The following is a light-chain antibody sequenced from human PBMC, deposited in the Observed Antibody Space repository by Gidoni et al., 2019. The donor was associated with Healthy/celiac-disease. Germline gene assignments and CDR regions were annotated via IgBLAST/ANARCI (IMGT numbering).Light chain of an antibody. V-gene: IGKV3-15*01. J-gene: IGKJ3*01. CDR3: QQYNNWPPIT. CDR1: QSVSSN. Sequence: EIVMTQSPATLSVSPGERATLSCSASQSVSSNLAWYQQKPGQAPRLLIYGASTRATGIPARFSSSGSGTEFTLTSSRLQSEDVAVYCCQQYNNWPPITFGPGTKVDIK. CDR2: GAS.